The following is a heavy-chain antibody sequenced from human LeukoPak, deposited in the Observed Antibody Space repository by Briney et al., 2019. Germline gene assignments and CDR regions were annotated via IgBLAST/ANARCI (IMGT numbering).Heavy chain of an antibody. CDR1: GFTFSSHA. V-gene: IGHV3-23*01. J-gene: IGHJ6*02. CDR3: ARVRYGELDV. Sequence: GGSLRLSCAASGFTFSSHAMSWVRQAPGKGPEGVSSMSGSGGSTYYADSVKGRFTISRDDSKNTLYLQMKSLRAEDTAVYYCARVRYGELDVWGQGTTVTVSS. CDR2: MSGSGGST. D-gene: IGHD4-17*01.